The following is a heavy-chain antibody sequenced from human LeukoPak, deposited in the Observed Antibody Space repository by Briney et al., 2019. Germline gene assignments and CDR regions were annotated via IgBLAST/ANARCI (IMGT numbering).Heavy chain of an antibody. J-gene: IGHJ3*02. CDR1: GFTFSSYD. Sequence: GGSLRLSCAASGFTFSSYDMHWVRLATGKGLEWVSAIGTAGDTYYPGSVKGRFTISRENAKNSLYLQMNSLRAGDTAVYYCARDSGSRGTREAAFDIWGQGTMVTVSS. CDR3: ARDSGSRGTREAAFDI. D-gene: IGHD2-2*01. CDR2: IGTAGDT. V-gene: IGHV3-13*01.